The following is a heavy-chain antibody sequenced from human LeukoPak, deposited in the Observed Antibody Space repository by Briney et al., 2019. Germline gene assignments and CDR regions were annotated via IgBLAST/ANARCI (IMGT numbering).Heavy chain of an antibody. J-gene: IGHJ4*02. Sequence: SCKASGYTFTSYYMHWVRQAPGKGLEWVAVISYDGSNKYYADSVKGRFTISRDNSKNTLYLQMNSLRAEDTAVYYCAKVAGSGYCDYWGQGTLVTVSS. D-gene: IGHD3-22*01. CDR3: AKVAGSGYCDY. CDR2: ISYDGSNK. V-gene: IGHV3-30*18. CDR1: GYTFTSYY.